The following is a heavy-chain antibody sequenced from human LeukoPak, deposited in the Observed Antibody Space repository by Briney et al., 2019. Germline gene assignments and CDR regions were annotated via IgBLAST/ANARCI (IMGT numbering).Heavy chain of an antibody. CDR2: INPSGGST. D-gene: IGHD3-22*01. CDR3: AKMYYYDSSGYLAAFDI. V-gene: IGHV1-46*01. J-gene: IGHJ3*02. Sequence: ASVKVSCKASGYTFTSYYMHWVRQAPGQGLEWMGIINPSGGSTSYAQKFQGRVTITADKSTSTAYMELSSLRSEDTAVYYCAKMYYYDSSGYLAAFDIWGQGTMVTVSS. CDR1: GYTFTSYY.